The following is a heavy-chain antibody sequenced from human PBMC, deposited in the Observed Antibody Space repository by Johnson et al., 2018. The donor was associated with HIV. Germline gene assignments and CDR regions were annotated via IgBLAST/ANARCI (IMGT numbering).Heavy chain of an antibody. J-gene: IGHJ3*02. CDR1: GFTFSNYW. CDR2: MNGDGSST. Sequence: VQLVESGGGLVQPGGSLRLSCAASGFTFSNYWMHWVRQAPGKGLVWVSRMNGDGSSTTYADSVKGRFTISRDNYKNTLYLQMNSLRAEDTAVYYCAIPTGAAAGAFDIWGQGTMVTVSS. D-gene: IGHD6-13*01. V-gene: IGHV3-74*01. CDR3: AIPTGAAAGAFDI.